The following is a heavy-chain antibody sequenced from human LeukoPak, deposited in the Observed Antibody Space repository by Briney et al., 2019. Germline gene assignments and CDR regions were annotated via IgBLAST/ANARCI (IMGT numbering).Heavy chain of an antibody. J-gene: IGHJ4*02. Sequence: PSETLSLTCTVSGGSIGSSSYYWGWIRQPPGKGLEWIGSIYYSGSTYYNPSLKSRVTISVDTSKNQFSLKLSSVTAADTAVYYCARGYCSSTSCSAFDYWGQGTLVTVSS. V-gene: IGHV4-39*01. CDR2: IYYSGST. CDR1: GGSIGSSSYY. D-gene: IGHD2-2*01. CDR3: ARGYCSSTSCSAFDY.